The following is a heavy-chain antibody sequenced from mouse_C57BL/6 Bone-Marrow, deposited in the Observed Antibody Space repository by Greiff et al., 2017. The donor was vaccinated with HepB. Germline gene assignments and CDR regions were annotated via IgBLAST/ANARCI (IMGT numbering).Heavy chain of an antibody. V-gene: IGHV1-63*01. CDR1: GYTFTNYW. CDR3: ARITTVVAFDY. D-gene: IGHD1-1*01. Sequence: QVQLQQSGAELVRPGTSVKMPCKASGYTFTNYWIGWAKQRPGHGLEWIGDIYPGGGYTNYNEKFKGKATLTADKSSSTAYMQFSSLTSEDSAIYYCARITTVVAFDYWGQGTTLTVSS. J-gene: IGHJ2*01. CDR2: IYPGGGYT.